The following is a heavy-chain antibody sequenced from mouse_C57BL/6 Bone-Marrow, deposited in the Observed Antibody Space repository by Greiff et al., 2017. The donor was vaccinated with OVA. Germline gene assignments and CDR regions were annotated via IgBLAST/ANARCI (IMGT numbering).Heavy chain of an antibody. Sequence: QVQLQQSGAELVRPGTSVKVSCKASGYAFTNYLIEWVKQRPGQGLEWIGVINPGSGGTNYNEKFKGKATLTADKSSSTAYMQLSSLTSEDSAVYFCATIYYDYDDLAYWGQGTLVTVSA. D-gene: IGHD2-4*01. CDR3: ATIYYDYDDLAY. CDR2: INPGSGGT. J-gene: IGHJ3*01. CDR1: GYAFTNYL. V-gene: IGHV1-54*01.